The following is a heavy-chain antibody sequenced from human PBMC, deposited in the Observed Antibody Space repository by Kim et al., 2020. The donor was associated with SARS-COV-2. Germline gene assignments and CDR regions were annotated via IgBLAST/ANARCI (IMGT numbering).Heavy chain of an antibody. V-gene: IGHV3-33*01. CDR3: ARDERDYYDSSGLDY. D-gene: IGHD3-22*01. J-gene: IGHJ4*02. CDR2: IWYDGSNK. Sequence: GGSLRLSCAASGFTFSSYGMHWVRQAPGKGLEWVAVIWYDGSNKYYADSVKGRFTISRDNSKNTLYLQMNSLRAEDTAVYYCARDERDYYDSSGLDYWGQGTLVTVSS. CDR1: GFTFSSYG.